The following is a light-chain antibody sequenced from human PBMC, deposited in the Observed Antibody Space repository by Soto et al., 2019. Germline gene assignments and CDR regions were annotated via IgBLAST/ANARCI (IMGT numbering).Light chain of an antibody. CDR2: DTS. J-gene: IGKJ5*01. Sequence: EIVLTQSPATLSLSPGERASLSCRASQNVSTYLAWYQQKPGQAPGLLIYDTSNRATGIPARFSGSGSGTDFTLTISSLEPEDFAVYYCQQRSNWPPSITFGQGTRLEIK. V-gene: IGKV3-11*01. CDR1: QNVSTY. CDR3: QQRSNWPPSIT.